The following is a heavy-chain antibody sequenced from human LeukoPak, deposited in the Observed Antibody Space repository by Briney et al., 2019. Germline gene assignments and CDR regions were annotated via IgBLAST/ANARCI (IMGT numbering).Heavy chain of an antibody. J-gene: IGHJ4*02. CDR2: ISGSDGST. CDR1: GFTVHNNY. Sequence: GGSLRLSCSASGFTVHNNYMIWVRQAPGKGLESVSTISGSDGSTYYADSVKGRFTISRDNSKNTLYLQMNNLSAEDTAVYYCAKGRGSGWSSLDYWGQGTLVTVSS. CDR3: AKGRGSGWSSLDY. V-gene: IGHV3-23*01. D-gene: IGHD6-19*01.